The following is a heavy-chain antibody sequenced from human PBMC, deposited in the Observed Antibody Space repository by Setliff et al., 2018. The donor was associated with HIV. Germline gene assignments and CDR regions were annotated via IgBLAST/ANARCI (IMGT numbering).Heavy chain of an antibody. CDR1: GGSMSTYY. CDR2: IYYSGSG. J-gene: IGHJ4*02. Sequence: SETLSLTCTVSGGSMSTYYWSWIRQPPGKGLEWIGSIYYSGSGYYNPSLKSRVTISVDTSKNQFSLKLTSVTAADTAVYYCASGEYSYGYRFDYWGQGTLVTVSS. CDR3: ASGEYSYGYRFDY. D-gene: IGHD5-18*01. V-gene: IGHV4-39*07.